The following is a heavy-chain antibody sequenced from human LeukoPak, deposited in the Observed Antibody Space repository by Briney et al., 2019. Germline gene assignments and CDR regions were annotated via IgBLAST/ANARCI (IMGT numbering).Heavy chain of an antibody. CDR2: ITTNGRRT. CDR3: VSSRDGFNSPFDY. J-gene: IGHJ4*02. Sequence: GGSLRLSCSASGFTFSSSVMHWVRQAPGKGLEYVSAITTNGRRTYYADSVKGRFTISRDNSKNTLYLQMSSLRVEDTAVYYCVSSRDGFNSPFDYWGQETLVTVSS. V-gene: IGHV3-64D*06. CDR1: GFTFSSSV. D-gene: IGHD5-24*01.